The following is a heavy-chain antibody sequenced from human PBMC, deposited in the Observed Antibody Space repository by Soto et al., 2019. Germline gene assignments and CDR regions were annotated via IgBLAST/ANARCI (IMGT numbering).Heavy chain of an antibody. CDR2: INPNSGGT. CDR3: ARGGSSRRTQHYGMDV. CDR1: GYTFTGYS. Sequence: QVPLVQSGAEVKKPGASVKVSCKASGYTFTGYSMHWVRQAPGQGLEWMGWINPNSGGTNYAQRFQAWVTMTRDRYISTAYMELSRLRSDDTAVYYCARGGSSRRTQHYGMDVWGQGTTVTVSS. J-gene: IGHJ6*02. V-gene: IGHV1-2*04. D-gene: IGHD3-16*01.